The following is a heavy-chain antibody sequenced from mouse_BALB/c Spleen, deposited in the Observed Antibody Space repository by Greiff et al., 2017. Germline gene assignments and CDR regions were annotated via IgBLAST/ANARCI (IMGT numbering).Heavy chain of an antibody. CDR2: IRSKSNNYAT. CDR1: GFTFNTYA. V-gene: IGHV10-1*02. Sequence: EVQRVESGGGLVQPKGSLKLSCAASGFTFNTYAMNWVRQAPGKGLEWVARIRSKSNNYATYYADSVKDRFTISRDDSQSMLYLQMNNLKTEDTAMYYCVRHGGDYQIHEGFAYWGQGTLVTVSA. J-gene: IGHJ3*01. CDR3: VRHGGDYQIHEGFAY. D-gene: IGHD5-5*01.